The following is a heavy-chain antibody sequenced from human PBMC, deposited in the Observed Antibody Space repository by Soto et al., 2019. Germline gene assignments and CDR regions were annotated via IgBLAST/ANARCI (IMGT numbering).Heavy chain of an antibody. J-gene: IGHJ4*02. CDR2: ISGSGGST. CDR1: GFTFSSYA. CDR3: ANLGIYGGNS. Sequence: GGSLRLSCAASGFTFSSYAMSWVRQAPGKGLEWVLAISGSGGSTYYADSVEGRFTISRDNSKNTLYLQMDSLRAEDTAVYYCANLGIYGGNSWGQGTLVTVSS. V-gene: IGHV3-23*01. D-gene: IGHD4-17*01.